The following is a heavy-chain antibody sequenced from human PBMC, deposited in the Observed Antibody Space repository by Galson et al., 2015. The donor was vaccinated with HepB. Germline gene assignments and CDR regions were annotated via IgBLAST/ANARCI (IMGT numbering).Heavy chain of an antibody. CDR1: GGSISSGSYY. CDR2: IYTSGST. Sequence: TLSLTCTVSGGSISSGSYYWSWIRQPAGKGLEWIERIYTSGSTNYNPSLKSRVTMSVDTSKNQFSLKLSSVTAADTAVYYCARAPYGGILYYFDYWGQGTLVTVSS. D-gene: IGHD4-23*01. V-gene: IGHV4-61*02. CDR3: ARAPYGGILYYFDY. J-gene: IGHJ4*02.